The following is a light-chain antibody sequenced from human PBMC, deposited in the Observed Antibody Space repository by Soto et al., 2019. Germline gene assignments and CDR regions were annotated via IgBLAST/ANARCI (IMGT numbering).Light chain of an antibody. CDR2: DAS. J-gene: IGKJ2*01. V-gene: IGKV3-15*01. CDR3: QQYNNWPPDYT. Sequence: ETVMTQSPATLSVSPGERVTLSCRASQSINSNLAWYQQRPGQAPRVLIYDASTRATAVPARFSGSWSGTEFTLTISSLQSEDFAVYYCQQYNNWPPDYTCGQGTKLEIK. CDR1: QSINSN.